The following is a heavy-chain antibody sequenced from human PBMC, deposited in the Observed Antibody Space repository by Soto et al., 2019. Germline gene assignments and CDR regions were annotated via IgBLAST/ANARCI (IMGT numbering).Heavy chain of an antibody. J-gene: IGHJ5*02. V-gene: IGHV4-34*01. CDR1: GGSFSGYY. CDR2: IDHSGYT. CDR3: ARVRDWFDP. Sequence: SETLSLTCAVYGGSFSGYYWNWIRQPPGKGLEWIGEIDHSGYTNYNPSLKSRVTISVDTSKNQFSLRLTSVAAADTAVYYCARVRDWFDPWGQGTLVTVSS. D-gene: IGHD3-3*01.